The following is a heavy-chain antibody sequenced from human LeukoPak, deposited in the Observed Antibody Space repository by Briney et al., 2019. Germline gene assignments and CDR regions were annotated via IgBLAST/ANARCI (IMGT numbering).Heavy chain of an antibody. J-gene: IGHJ5*02. Sequence: PGGSLRLSCAASGFTFSDHYMDWVRQAPGKGLEWVGRSRNKANSHTTEYAASVKGRFTVSRDDSKNTVYLQMNSLKTEDTAVYYCTTLGTRPWGQGTLVTVSS. D-gene: IGHD1-14*01. CDR3: TTLGTRP. CDR2: SRNKANSHTT. CDR1: GFTFSDHY. V-gene: IGHV3-72*01.